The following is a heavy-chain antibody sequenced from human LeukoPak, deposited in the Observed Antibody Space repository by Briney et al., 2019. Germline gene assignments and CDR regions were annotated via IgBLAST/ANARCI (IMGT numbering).Heavy chain of an antibody. J-gene: IGHJ6*03. D-gene: IGHD6-13*01. Sequence: GGSLRLSCAASGFTFSSHSMHWIRQAPGKGLEWVSAISGSGGSTYYADSVKGRFTISRDNSKNTLYLQMNSLRAEDTAVYYCAKDRIAAAGTGYYYYYMDVWGKGTTVTVSS. CDR3: AKDRIAAAGTGYYYYYMDV. CDR1: GFTFSSHS. CDR2: ISGSGGST. V-gene: IGHV3-23*01.